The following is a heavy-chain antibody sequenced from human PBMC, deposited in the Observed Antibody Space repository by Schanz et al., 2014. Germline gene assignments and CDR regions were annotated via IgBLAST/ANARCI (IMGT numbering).Heavy chain of an antibody. Sequence: VQLVESGGGVVQPGRSLRLSCAGSGFSFSGFGMHWVRQAPGKGLEWVSRLNFDETYTSYADSVKGRFTISRDNAKNTVYLQMTSLRVEDTAVYYCARGGADSAMAHEYWGRGTLVTVSS. CDR3: ARGGADSAMAHEY. J-gene: IGHJ4*02. CDR1: GFSFSGFG. CDR2: LNFDETYT. V-gene: IGHV3-74*02. D-gene: IGHD5-18*01.